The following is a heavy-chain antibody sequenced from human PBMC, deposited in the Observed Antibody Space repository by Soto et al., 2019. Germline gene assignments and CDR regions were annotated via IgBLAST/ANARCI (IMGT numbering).Heavy chain of an antibody. Sequence: QMQLVQSGPEVKKPGTSVKVSCKASGFTFTSSAMQWVRQARGQRLEWIGWIVVGSGNTNYAQKFQERVTITRDMSTSTAYMELSSLSSEDTAVYYGAAASTPYCSGGSCYSQPHPFDYWGQGTLVTVSS. CDR3: AAASTPYCSGGSCYSQPHPFDY. J-gene: IGHJ4*02. V-gene: IGHV1-58*02. CDR2: IVVGSGNT. CDR1: GFTFTSSA. D-gene: IGHD2-15*01.